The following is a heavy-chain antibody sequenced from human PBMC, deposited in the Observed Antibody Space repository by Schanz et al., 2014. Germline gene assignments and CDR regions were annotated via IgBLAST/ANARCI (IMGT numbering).Heavy chain of an antibody. D-gene: IGHD3-10*01. Sequence: EVQLVESGGGLVKPGGSLRLSCAASGFNFNYAWVNWVRQAPGKGLEWVARIKSESDGGATDYAAPVQGRFTISRDDSKSTLYLQMNSLKTEDTAVYYCTTPDYYGSGSYSDAFDIWGQGTKVTVSS. CDR2: IKSESDGGAT. V-gene: IGHV3-15*01. CDR3: TTPDYYGSGSYSDAFDI. CDR1: GFNFNYAW. J-gene: IGHJ3*02.